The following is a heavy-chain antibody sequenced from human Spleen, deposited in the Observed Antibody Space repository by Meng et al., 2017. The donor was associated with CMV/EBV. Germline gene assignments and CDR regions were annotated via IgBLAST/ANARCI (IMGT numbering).Heavy chain of an antibody. CDR2: IYYSGST. CDR3: ARVKRPITIFGVAPGWFDP. D-gene: IGHD3-3*01. Sequence: SSSYDWRWIRQPPGKGLECIGSIYYSGSTYYHPSLKSRVTISVDTSKNQFSLKLSSVTAADTAVYYCARVKRPITIFGVAPGWFDPWGQGTLVTVSS. CDR1: SSSYD. V-gene: IGHV4-39*07. J-gene: IGHJ5*02.